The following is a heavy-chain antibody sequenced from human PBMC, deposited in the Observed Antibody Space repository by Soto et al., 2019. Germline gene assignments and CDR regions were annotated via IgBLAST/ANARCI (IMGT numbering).Heavy chain of an antibody. Sequence: SGTLSLTCTLSGGSISGFYWSWIRQPPGKGLEWIGFIYYSGGTNYNPSLKSRVTISLDTSKNQFSLKLNSVTVADTAVYYCARQTPNYYYYIDVWGKGTTVTVSS. CDR1: GGSISGFY. V-gene: IGHV4-59*08. J-gene: IGHJ6*03. CDR3: ARQTPNYYYYIDV. CDR2: IYYSGGT.